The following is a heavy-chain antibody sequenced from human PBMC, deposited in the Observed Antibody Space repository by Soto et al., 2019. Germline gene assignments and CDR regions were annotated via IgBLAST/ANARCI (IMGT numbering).Heavy chain of an antibody. CDR1: GFTVSSNY. CDR2: IYSGGST. V-gene: IGHV3-53*01. CDR3: ARDSTRGHFDY. J-gene: IGHJ4*02. Sequence: EVQLVESGGGLIQPGGSLRLSCAASGFTVSSNYMSWVRQAPGKGLEWVSVIYSGGSTYYADSVKGRFTSSRDNSKNTLYLQMNSLRAEDTDVYYCARDSTRGHFDYWGQGTLVTVSS. D-gene: IGHD2-2*01.